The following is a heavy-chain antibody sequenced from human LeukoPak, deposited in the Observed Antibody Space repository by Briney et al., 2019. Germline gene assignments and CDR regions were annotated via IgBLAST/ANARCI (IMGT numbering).Heavy chain of an antibody. CDR1: GYTVTGYN. D-gene: IGHD3-10*01. V-gene: IGHV1-2*02. CDR2: INPHSAGT. J-gene: IGHJ5*02. Sequence: ASVKVSCKASGYTVTGYNIHWVRQAPGQGLEWMGWINPHSAGTTYAQKFQGRVTMTRDTSINMVYMDMSRLTSDDTAIYFCARVILVRGLTSWGQGTLVTVSS. CDR3: ARVILVRGLTS.